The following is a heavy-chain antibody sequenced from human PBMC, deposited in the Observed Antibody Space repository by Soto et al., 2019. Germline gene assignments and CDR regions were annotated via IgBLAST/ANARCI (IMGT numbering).Heavy chain of an antibody. D-gene: IGHD2-15*01. V-gene: IGHV3-9*01. J-gene: IGHJ4*02. CDR3: AKGGPDGFCSGGRCYFDY. Sequence: EVQLVESGGGLVQPGRSLRLSCAASGFTFDDYAMHWVRRVPGKGLEWVSSISWNSNIIGYADSVKGGFTISRDNAKISLYLQMNSLRPEDTALYYCAKGGPDGFCSGGRCYFDYWGQGTLVTVSS. CDR2: ISWNSNII. CDR1: GFTFDDYA.